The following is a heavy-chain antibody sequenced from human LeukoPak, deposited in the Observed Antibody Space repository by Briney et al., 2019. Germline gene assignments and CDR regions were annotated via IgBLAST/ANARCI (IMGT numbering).Heavy chain of an antibody. J-gene: IGHJ5*02. D-gene: IGHD2-21*02. CDR2: IYYSGST. V-gene: IGHV4-39*07. Sequence: SETLSLTCTVSGGSISSSSYYWGWIRQPPGKGLEWIGSIYYSGSTYYNPSLKSRVTISVNTSKNQFSLKLSSVTAADTAVYYCAREAYCGGDCYFNWFDPWGQGTLVTVSS. CDR1: GGSISSSSYY. CDR3: AREAYCGGDCYFNWFDP.